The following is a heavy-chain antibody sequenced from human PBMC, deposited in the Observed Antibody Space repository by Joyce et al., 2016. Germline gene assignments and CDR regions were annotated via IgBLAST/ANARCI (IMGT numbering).Heavy chain of an antibody. CDR3: ARDGGKAGRDTFDI. CDR1: EFTFSYYF. Sequence: QVQLVESGGGLVKPGGSLRLSCAASEFTFSYYFMTWIRQAPGKGLEWLSYISSDGTTIYYADSVKGRFTISRDNARNSLYLQMSSLRADDTAIYYCARDGGKAGRDTFDIWGQGTMVTVSS. CDR2: ISSDGTTI. D-gene: IGHD2-21*02. V-gene: IGHV3-11*01. J-gene: IGHJ3*02.